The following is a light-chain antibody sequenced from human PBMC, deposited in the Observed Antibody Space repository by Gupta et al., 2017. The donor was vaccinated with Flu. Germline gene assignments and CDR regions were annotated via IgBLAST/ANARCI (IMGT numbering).Light chain of an antibody. J-gene: IGKJ4*01. V-gene: IGKV1-33*01. Sequence: DIQMTQSPSSLSASVGDRVTITCQASQDISNYLNWYQQKLGEAPKLLIYDAANLETGVPSRFSGSGSVTYFTLTIFSLQPEDIATYYCQHYDNVPLTFGGGTKVENK. CDR2: DAA. CDR1: QDISNY. CDR3: QHYDNVPLT.